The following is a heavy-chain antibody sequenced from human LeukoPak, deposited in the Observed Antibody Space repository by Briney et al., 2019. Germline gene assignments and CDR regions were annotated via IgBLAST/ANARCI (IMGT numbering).Heavy chain of an antibody. CDR3: ARDEDTAMVTGGLDY. J-gene: IGHJ4*02. Sequence: GGSLRLSCAASGFTFSSYGMHWVRQAPGKGLEWVAVISYDGSNKYYADSVKGRFTISRDNAKNSLYLQMNSLRAEDTAVYYCARDEDTAMVTGGLDYWGQGTLVTVSS. CDR2: ISYDGSNK. CDR1: GFTFSSYG. V-gene: IGHV3-30*03. D-gene: IGHD5-18*01.